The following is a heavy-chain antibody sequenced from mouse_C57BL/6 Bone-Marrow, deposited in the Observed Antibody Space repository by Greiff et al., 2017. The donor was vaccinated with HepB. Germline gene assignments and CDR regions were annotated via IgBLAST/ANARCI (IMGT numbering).Heavy chain of an antibody. CDR1: GYTFTSYW. J-gene: IGHJ1*03. D-gene: IGHD1-1*01. Sequence: VQLQQSGTVLARPGASVKMSCKTSGYTFTSYWMHWVKQRPGQGLEWIGAIYPGNSDTSYNQKFKGKAKLTAVTSASTAYMELSSLTNEDSAVYYCTITTVVAPYWYFDVWGTGTTVTVSS. V-gene: IGHV1-5*01. CDR2: IYPGNSDT. CDR3: TITTVVAPYWYFDV.